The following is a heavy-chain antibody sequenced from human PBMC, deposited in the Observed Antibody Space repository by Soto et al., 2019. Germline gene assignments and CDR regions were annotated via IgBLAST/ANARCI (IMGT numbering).Heavy chain of an antibody. V-gene: IGHV3-30-3*01. CDR2: ISYDGSNK. CDR3: ARDRNYYDSSMSRDYYYGMDV. J-gene: IGHJ6*02. D-gene: IGHD3-22*01. CDR1: GFTFSSYA. Sequence: GGSLRLSCAASGFTFSSYAMHWVRQAPGKGLEWVAVISYDGSNKYYADSVKGRFTISRDNSKNTLYLQVNSLRAEDTAVYYCARDRNYYDSSMSRDYYYGMDVWGQGTTVTVSS.